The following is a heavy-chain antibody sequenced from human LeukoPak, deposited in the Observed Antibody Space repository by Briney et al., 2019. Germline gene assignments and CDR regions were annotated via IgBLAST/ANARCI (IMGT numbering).Heavy chain of an antibody. CDR3: AKETVVGPAADWFCP. Sequence: PSETLSLTCSVSGGSINGDYRSWLRQTPGKGLEWLGYIHYSGRTSYNPSLKSRVTISVDTSKDQFSLRLASVTAAETAVYYCAKETVVGPAADWFCPRGQGTPVTVSS. D-gene: IGHD2-21*01. V-gene: IGHV4-59*01. J-gene: IGHJ5*02. CDR2: IHYSGRT. CDR1: GGSINGDY.